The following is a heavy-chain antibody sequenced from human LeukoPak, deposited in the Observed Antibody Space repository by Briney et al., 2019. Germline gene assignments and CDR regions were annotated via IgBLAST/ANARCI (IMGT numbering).Heavy chain of an antibody. J-gene: IGHJ4*02. Sequence: SETLSLTCIVSGGSISSSIYYWAWVRQPPGKGLEWIGTVFYNGATQYSPSLRSRVTISIDTSTNQFSLKLSSVTAADTAVYYCARDWDLYSYGYWGQGTLVTVSS. D-gene: IGHD5-18*01. V-gene: IGHV4-39*07. CDR1: GGSISSSIYY. CDR3: ARDWDLYSYGY. CDR2: VFYNGAT.